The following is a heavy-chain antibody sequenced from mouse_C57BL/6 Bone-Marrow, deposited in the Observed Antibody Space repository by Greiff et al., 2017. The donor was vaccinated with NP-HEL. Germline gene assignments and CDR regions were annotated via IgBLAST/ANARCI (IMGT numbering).Heavy chain of an antibody. V-gene: IGHV1-19*01. Sequence: EVKLVESGPVLVKPGASVKMSCKASGYTFTDYYMNWVKQSHGKSLEWIGVINPYNGGTSYNQKFKGKATLTVDKSSSTAYMELNSLTSEDSAVYYCARDWYYFDYWGQGTTLTVSS. D-gene: IGHD4-1*01. CDR3: ARDWYYFDY. CDR2: INPYNGGT. CDR1: GYTFTDYY. J-gene: IGHJ2*01.